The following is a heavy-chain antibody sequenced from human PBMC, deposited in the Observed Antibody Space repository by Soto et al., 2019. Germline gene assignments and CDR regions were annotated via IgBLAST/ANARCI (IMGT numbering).Heavy chain of an antibody. CDR3: ARFYN. J-gene: IGHJ4*02. CDR2: MSPDGSQE. CDR1: GFTFSDYW. Sequence: EVQVLESGGGLVQAGGSLRLSCVASGFTFSDYWMSWVRLTPGKGPEWVDHMSPDGSQESYVDSVKGRFTMSRDNAQNSLFLHMSSLRPEDTAIYYCARFYNWGPGTRVTVSS. V-gene: IGHV3-7*01.